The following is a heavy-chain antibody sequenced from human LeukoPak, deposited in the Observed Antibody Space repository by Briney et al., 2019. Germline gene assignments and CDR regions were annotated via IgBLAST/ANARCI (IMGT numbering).Heavy chain of an antibody. D-gene: IGHD3-22*01. J-gene: IGHJ3*02. CDR2: IYYSGST. CDR3: ARDSPPHYYDSSGDAFDI. V-gene: IGHV4-59*02. Sequence: SETLSLTCTVSGASVSGDYWSWIRQPPGKGLEWIGYIYYSGSTNYNPSLKSRVTISVDTSKNQFSLKLSSVTAADTAVYYCARDSPPHYYDSSGDAFDIWGRGTMVTVSS. CDR1: GASVSGDY.